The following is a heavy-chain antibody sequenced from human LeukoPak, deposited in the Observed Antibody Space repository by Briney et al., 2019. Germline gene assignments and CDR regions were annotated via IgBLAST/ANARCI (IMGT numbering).Heavy chain of an antibody. CDR3: ERDTYYDIFTGYFFDY. Sequence: SETLSLTCAVYGGSFSGYYWSWIRRPPGKGLEWIGEINHSGSTNYNPSLKSRVTISVDTSKNQFSLKLSSVTAADTAVYYCERDTYYDIFTGYFFDYWGQGTLVTVSS. CDR2: INHSGST. D-gene: IGHD3-9*01. V-gene: IGHV4-34*01. J-gene: IGHJ4*02. CDR1: GGSFSGYY.